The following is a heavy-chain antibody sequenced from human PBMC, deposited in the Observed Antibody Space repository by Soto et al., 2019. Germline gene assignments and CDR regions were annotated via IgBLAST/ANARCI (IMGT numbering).Heavy chain of an antibody. Sequence: GGSLRLSCAASGFTVSSNYMSWVRQAPGKGLEWVPVIYSGGSTYYADSVKGRFTISRDNSKNTLYLQMNSLRAEDTAVYYCARVPDDFWSGSHYYYGMDVWGQGTTVTVSS. J-gene: IGHJ6*02. D-gene: IGHD3-3*01. V-gene: IGHV3-66*01. CDR3: ARVPDDFWSGSHYYYGMDV. CDR2: IYSGGST. CDR1: GFTVSSNY.